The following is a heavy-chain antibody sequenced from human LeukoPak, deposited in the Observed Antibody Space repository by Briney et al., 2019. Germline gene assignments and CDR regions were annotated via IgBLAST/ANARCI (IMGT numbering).Heavy chain of an antibody. CDR3: ASRSSIWSGYQDTLYYFDS. CDR2: IYYSGST. D-gene: IGHD3-3*01. Sequence: SETLSLTCTVSGGSISSYYWSWIRQPPGKRLEWIGHIYYSGSTNYNPSLKGRVTISVDTSKNQFCLKLTSVPAADTAVYYCASRSSIWSGYQDTLYYFDSWGQGTLVTVSS. J-gene: IGHJ4*02. V-gene: IGHV4-59*01. CDR1: GGSISSYY.